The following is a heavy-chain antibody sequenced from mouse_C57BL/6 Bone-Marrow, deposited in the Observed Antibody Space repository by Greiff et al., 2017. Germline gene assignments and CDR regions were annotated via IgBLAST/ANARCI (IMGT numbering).Heavy chain of an antibody. J-gene: IGHJ2*01. CDR1: GYTFTSYW. CDR2: IHPSDSAT. D-gene: IGHD2-2*01. V-gene: IGHV1-74*01. Sequence: QVQLQQPGAELVKPGASVKVSCKASGYTFTSYWMHWVKQRPGQGLEWIGRIHPSDSATNYNQKFKGKATLTVDKSSSTAYMQLSSLTSGGPAVYYSAIGGYGYDGDCWGHGTTLTVSS. CDR3: AIGGYGYDGDC.